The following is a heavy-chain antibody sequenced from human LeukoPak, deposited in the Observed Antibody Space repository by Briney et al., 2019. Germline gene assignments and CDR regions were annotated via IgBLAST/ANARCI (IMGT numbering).Heavy chain of an antibody. Sequence: SETLSLTCAVSGGSISSGDYSWSWIRQPPGKGLEWIGSIYHSGSTYYNPSLKSRVTISVDTSKNQFSLKLSSVTAADTAVYYCARDQPSGGRIVGATYAFDIWGQGTMVTVSS. CDR3: ARDQPSGGRIVGATYAFDI. J-gene: IGHJ3*02. V-gene: IGHV4-30-2*01. CDR1: GGSISSGDYS. CDR2: IYHSGST. D-gene: IGHD1-26*01.